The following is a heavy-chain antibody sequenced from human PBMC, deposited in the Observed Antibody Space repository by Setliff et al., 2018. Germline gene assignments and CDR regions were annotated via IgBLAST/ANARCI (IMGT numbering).Heavy chain of an antibody. J-gene: IGHJ5*02. Sequence: PGGSLRLSCAASGFTFSSYGMHWVRQAPGKGLEWVSSISSSSSYIYYADSVKGRFTISRNNAKNSLYLQMNSLRAEDTAVYYCARDRDAGTPGRSWFDPWGQGTLVTVSS. V-gene: IGHV3-21*01. D-gene: IGHD6-13*01. CDR1: GFTFSSYG. CDR3: ARDRDAGTPGRSWFDP. CDR2: ISSSSSYI.